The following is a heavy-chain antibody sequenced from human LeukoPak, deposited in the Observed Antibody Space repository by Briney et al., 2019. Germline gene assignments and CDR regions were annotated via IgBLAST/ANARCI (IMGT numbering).Heavy chain of an antibody. CDR3: ARDFYGSGSYSSYPETDKFDY. V-gene: IGHV3-30-3*01. CDR1: GFTFSSYA. Sequence: GRSLRLSCAASGFTFSSYAMHWVRQAPGKGLEWVAVISYDGSNKYYADSVKGRFTISRDNSKNTLYLQMNSLRAEDTAVYYCARDFYGSGSYSSYPETDKFDYWGQGTLVTVSS. CDR2: ISYDGSNK. D-gene: IGHD3-10*01. J-gene: IGHJ4*02.